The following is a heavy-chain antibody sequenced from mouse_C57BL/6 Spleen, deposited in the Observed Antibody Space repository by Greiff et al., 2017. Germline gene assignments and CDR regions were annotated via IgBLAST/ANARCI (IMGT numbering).Heavy chain of an antibody. CDR3: ARDYDYDSFAY. Sequence: VKLQESGAELARPGASVKMSCKASGYTFTSYTMHWVKQRPGQGLEWIGYINPSSGYTKYNQKFKDKATLTADKSSSTAYMQLSSLTSEDSAVYYCARDYDYDSFAYWGQGTLVTVAA. CDR1: GYTFTSYT. D-gene: IGHD2-4*01. CDR2: INPSSGYT. V-gene: IGHV1-4*01. J-gene: IGHJ3*01.